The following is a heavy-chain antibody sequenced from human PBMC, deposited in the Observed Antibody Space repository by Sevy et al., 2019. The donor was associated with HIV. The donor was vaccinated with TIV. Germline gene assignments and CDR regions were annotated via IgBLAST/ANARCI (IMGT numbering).Heavy chain of an antibody. V-gene: IGHV3-48*03. CDR1: GFTFSSYE. CDR2: ISSSGSAI. J-gene: IGHJ4*02. CDR3: ARAAVAGTGTGGGY. Sequence: GGSLSLSCAASGFTFSSYEMNWVRQAPGKGLEWVSYISSSGSAIYYADSVKGRFTISRDNAKNSLFLQMNSLRAEDTAVYYCARAAVAGTGTGGGYWGQGTLVTVSS. D-gene: IGHD6-19*01.